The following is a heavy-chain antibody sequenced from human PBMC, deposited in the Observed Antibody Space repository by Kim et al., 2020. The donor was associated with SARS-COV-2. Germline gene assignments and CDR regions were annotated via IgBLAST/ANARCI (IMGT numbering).Heavy chain of an antibody. CDR2: ISSSGSSI. J-gene: IGHJ4*02. CDR3: AREGRLTMIRGVALDY. CDR1: GFTFTDHY. D-gene: IGHD3-10*01. Sequence: VGSLRLSCAASGFTFTDHYMSWIRQAPGKGLEWVSYISSSGSSIYYADSVKGRFTISRDNAKNSLYLQMNSLRVEDTAMYYCAREGRLTMIRGVALDYWGQGTLVTVSS. V-gene: IGHV3-11*01.